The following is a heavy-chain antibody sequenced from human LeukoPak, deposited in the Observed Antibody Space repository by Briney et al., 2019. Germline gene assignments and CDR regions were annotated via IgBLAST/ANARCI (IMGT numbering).Heavy chain of an antibody. V-gene: IGHV4-59*08. Sequence: PSETLSLTCTVSGGSISSYYWSWIRQPPGKGLEWIGYIYYSGSTNYNPSLKSRVTISVDTSKNQFSLKLTSVTAADTAVYYCARQAGTFYFYYYMDVWGKGTTVTISS. J-gene: IGHJ6*03. CDR1: GGSISSYY. CDR3: ARQAGTFYFYYYMDV. CDR2: IYYSGST. D-gene: IGHD6-13*01.